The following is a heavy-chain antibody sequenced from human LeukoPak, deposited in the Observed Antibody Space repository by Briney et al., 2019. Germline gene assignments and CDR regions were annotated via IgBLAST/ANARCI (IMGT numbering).Heavy chain of an antibody. CDR3: VIGSGWINFDY. Sequence: ASVKVACKASAYTFTSYDINWVRQATGQGLVWMGWMNPNSGNTGYAQKFQGRVTMTRNTSISTAYMELSSLRSEDTAVYYCVIGSGWINFDYWGQGTLVTVSS. J-gene: IGHJ4*02. CDR1: AYTFTSYD. V-gene: IGHV1-8*01. CDR2: MNPNSGNT. D-gene: IGHD6-19*01.